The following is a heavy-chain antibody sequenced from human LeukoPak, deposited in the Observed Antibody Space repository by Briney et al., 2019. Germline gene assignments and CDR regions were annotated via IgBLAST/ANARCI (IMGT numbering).Heavy chain of an antibody. CDR1: GGSFSSYY. V-gene: IGHV4-39*07. CDR2: IYYSGST. J-gene: IGHJ4*02. D-gene: IGHD6-6*01. Sequence: PSETLSLTCAVYGGSFSSYYWGWIRQPPGKGLEWIGSIYYSGSTYYNPSLKSRVTISVDTSKNQFSLKLSSVTAADTAVYYCARDTPLYSSSYYYFDYWGQGTLVTVSS. CDR3: ARDTPLYSSSYYYFDY.